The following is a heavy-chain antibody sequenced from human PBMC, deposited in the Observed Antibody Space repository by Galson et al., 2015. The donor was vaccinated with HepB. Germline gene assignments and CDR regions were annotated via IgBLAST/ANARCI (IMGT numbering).Heavy chain of an antibody. D-gene: IGHD6-19*01. CDR3: AKDREQWLDAFDI. J-gene: IGHJ3*02. Sequence: SLRLSCAASGFTFSSYAMSWVRQAPGKGLEWVSAISGSGGSTYYADSVKGRFTISRDNSKNTLYLQMNSLRAEDTAVYYCAKDREQWLDAFDIWGQGTMVTVSS. V-gene: IGHV3-23*01. CDR1: GFTFSSYA. CDR2: ISGSGGST.